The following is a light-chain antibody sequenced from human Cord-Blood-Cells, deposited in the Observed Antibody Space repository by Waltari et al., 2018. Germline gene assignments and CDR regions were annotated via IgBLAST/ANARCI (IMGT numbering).Light chain of an antibody. J-gene: IGKJ2*01. Sequence: DIVMTQSPDSLAVSLGERATINCKSSQSVLYSSNNKNYLAWYQQKPGQPPKLLIYWASTRESGVPDRFSCSGSGTDFTLTISSLQAEDVAVYYCQQYDSTPYTFGQGTKLEIK. V-gene: IGKV4-1*01. CDR2: WAS. CDR3: QQYDSTPYT. CDR1: QSVLYSSNNKNY.